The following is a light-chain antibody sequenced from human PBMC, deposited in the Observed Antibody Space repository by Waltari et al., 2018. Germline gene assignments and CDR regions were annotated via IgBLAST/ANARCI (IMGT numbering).Light chain of an antibody. CDR2: GVS. CDR1: QSISSN. Sequence: ETMMTQSPATLSVSPGERATLSCRASQSISSNLAWYQQKPGQAPRLLIFGVSTRATGIPARFSGSGSGTEFTLTISSLESEDFGIYYCQRYNNWPPEMYTFGQGTKLEI. J-gene: IGKJ2*01. V-gene: IGKV3D-15*01. CDR3: QRYNNWPPEMYT.